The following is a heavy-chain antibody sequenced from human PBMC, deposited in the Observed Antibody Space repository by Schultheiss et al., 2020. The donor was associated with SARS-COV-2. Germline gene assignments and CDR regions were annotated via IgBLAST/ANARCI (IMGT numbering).Heavy chain of an antibody. D-gene: IGHD2/OR15-2a*01. J-gene: IGHJ5*02. CDR3: TTRFFRSGDWFDP. Sequence: GGSLRLSCAASGFTFSNAWMSWVRQAPGKGLEWVGRIKSKTDGGTTDYAAPVKGRFTISRDDSKNTLYLQMNSLKTEDTAVYYCTTRFFRSGDWFDPWGQGTLVTVSS. V-gene: IGHV3-15*01. CDR2: IKSKTDGGTT. CDR1: GFTFSNAW.